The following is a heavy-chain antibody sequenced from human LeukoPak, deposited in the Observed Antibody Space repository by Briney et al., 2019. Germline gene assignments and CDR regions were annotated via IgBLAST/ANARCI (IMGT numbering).Heavy chain of an antibody. D-gene: IGHD4-17*01. CDR3: AREMTTVKSLGY. V-gene: IGHV4-39*02. CDR1: GGXISSSSYY. CDR2: IYYSGST. Sequence: SETLSLTCTVSGGXISSSSYYWGWIRQPPGKGLEWIGSIYYSGSTYYNPSLKSRVTISVDTSKNQFSLKLSSVTAADTAVYYCAREMTTVKSLGYWGQGTLVTVSS. J-gene: IGHJ4*02.